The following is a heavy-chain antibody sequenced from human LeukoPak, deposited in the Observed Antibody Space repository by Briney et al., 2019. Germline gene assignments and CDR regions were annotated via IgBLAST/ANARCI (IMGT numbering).Heavy chain of an antibody. D-gene: IGHD2-2*01. CDR3: ARAIVVVPAATNYYYHGMDV. J-gene: IGHJ6*02. CDR2: ISSSSSYI. CDR1: GFTFSSYS. Sequence: GGSLRLSCAASGFTFSSYSMNWVRQAPGKGLEWVSSISSSSSYIYYADSVKGRFTISRDNAKNSLYLQMNSLRAEDTAVYYCARAIVVVPAATNYYYHGMDVWGQGTTVTVSS. V-gene: IGHV3-21*01.